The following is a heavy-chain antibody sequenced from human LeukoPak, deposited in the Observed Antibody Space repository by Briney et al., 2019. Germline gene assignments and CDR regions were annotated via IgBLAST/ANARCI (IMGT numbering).Heavy chain of an antibody. V-gene: IGHV3-21*01. D-gene: IGHD6-19*01. CDR3: AREVYSSGWYVYDY. J-gene: IGHJ4*02. CDR2: ISTSSTNT. CDR1: GFIFSNYA. Sequence: PGGSLRLSCAASGFIFSNYAMNWVRQAPGKRLEWLALISTSSTNTHYADYVKGRFTISRDNAKNSLYLQMNSLRAEDTAVYYCAREVYSSGWYVYDYWGQGTLVTVSS.